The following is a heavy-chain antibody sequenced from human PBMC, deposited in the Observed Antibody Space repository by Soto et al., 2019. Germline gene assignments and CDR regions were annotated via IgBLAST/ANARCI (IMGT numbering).Heavy chain of an antibody. CDR1: GGSISSGGYY. CDR3: ARDYGGNSGTFGFDP. Sequence: PSETLFLTCTVSGGSISSGGYYWSWIRQHPGKGLEWIGYIYYSGSTYYNPSLKSRVTISVDTSKNQFSLKLSSVTAADTAVYYCARDYGGNSGTFGFDPWRQGTLVTVSS. V-gene: IGHV4-31*03. D-gene: IGHD4-17*01. J-gene: IGHJ5*02. CDR2: IYYSGST.